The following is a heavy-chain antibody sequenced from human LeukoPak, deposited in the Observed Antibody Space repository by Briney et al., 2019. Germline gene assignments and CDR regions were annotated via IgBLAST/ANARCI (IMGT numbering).Heavy chain of an antibody. CDR2: IYYSGST. Sequence: PGGSLRLSCAASGFTFSDAWMSWIRQPPGKGLEWIGYIYYSGSTNYNPSLKSRVTISVDTSKNQFSLKLSSVTAADTAVYYCVRGKGYFQHWGQGTLVTVSS. J-gene: IGHJ1*01. CDR1: GFTFSDAW. CDR3: VRGKGYFQH. V-gene: IGHV4-59*01.